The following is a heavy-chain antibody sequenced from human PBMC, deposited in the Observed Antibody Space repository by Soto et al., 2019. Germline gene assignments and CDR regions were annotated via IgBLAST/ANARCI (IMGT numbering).Heavy chain of an antibody. CDR1: GGSISSSSYY. CDR2: IYYSGST. CDR3: ASVSIAAAGTNFFDY. J-gene: IGHJ4*02. Sequence: SETLSLTCTVSGGSISSSSYYWGWIRQPPGKGLEWIGSIYYSGSTYYNPSLKSRVTISVDTSKNQFSLKLSSVTAADTAVYYCASVSIAAAGTNFFDYWGQGTLVTVSS. D-gene: IGHD6-13*01. V-gene: IGHV4-39*01.